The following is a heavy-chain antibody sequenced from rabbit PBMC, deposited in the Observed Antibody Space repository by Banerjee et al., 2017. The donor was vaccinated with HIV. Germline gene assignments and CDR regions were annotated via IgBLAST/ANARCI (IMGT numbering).Heavy chain of an antibody. V-gene: IGHV1S40*01. J-gene: IGHJ6*01. Sequence: QSLEESGGDLVKPGASLTLTCTASGFTLSSYWICWVRQAPGKGLEWIACIYAGSSGTTEYASWAKGRFTISKTSSTTVTLQMTSLTAADTATYFCARDGGSDYDWAMDLWGPGTLVTVS. CDR1: GFTLSSYW. CDR2: IYAGSSGTT. D-gene: IGHD8-1*01. CDR3: ARDGGSDYDWAMDL.